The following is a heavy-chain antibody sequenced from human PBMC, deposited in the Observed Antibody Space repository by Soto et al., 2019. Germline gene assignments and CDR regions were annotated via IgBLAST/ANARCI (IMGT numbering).Heavy chain of an antibody. V-gene: IGHV1-69*01. CDR1: GGTFSSYS. D-gene: IGHD1-26*01. Sequence: QVQLVQSGAEVKKPGSSVKVSCKASGGTFSSYSINWVRQAPGQGLEWMGEIIPNFGTANYEQKFQGRVTRTADESTSTAYMELSSLRSEDTAVYYCARDGGRHSGGIDYWGQGTLVTGSS. CDR2: IIPNFGTA. J-gene: IGHJ4*02. CDR3: ARDGGRHSGGIDY.